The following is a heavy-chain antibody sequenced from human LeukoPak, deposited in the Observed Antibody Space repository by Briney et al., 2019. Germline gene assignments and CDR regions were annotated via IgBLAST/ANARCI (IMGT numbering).Heavy chain of an antibody. CDR1: GFTFSIYA. V-gene: IGHV3-23*01. CDR3: ARASQQWLAGNYYYFMDV. J-gene: IGHJ6*03. Sequence: PGGSLRLSCAASGFTFSIYAMNWVRQAPGKGLEWVSGISGSAESTYYADSVKGRFTISRDNAKNSLYLQMNSLRAEDTAVYYCARASQQWLAGNYYYFMDVWGKGTTVTVSS. D-gene: IGHD6-19*01. CDR2: ISGSAEST.